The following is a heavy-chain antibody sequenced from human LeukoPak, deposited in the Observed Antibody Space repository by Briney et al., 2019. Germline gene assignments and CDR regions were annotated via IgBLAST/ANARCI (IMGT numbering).Heavy chain of an antibody. J-gene: IGHJ4*02. CDR1: GFTFSNYA. CDR2: ISGSDGST. CDR3: AKSKTAVTTGYLDY. Sequence: GGSLRLSCAASGFTFSNYAMSWVRQAPGKGLEWVSAISGSDGSTYYADSVKGRFTISRDNSKNSLYLQMNSLRTEDTALYYCAKSKTAVTTGYLDYWGQGTLVTVSS. V-gene: IGHV3-23*01. D-gene: IGHD4-17*01.